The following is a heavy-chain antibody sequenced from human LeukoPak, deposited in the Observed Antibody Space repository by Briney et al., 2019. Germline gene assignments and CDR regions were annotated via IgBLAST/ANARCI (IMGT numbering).Heavy chain of an antibody. V-gene: IGHV3-21*01. CDR2: ISSASSYI. CDR1: GFTFSSYA. CDR3: ARGVSGTYFVDS. Sequence: GGSLRLSCAASGFTFSSYAMHWVRQAPGKGLEWVSSISSASSYIYYADSVEGRFTISRDNAQNSLFLQMNSLRVEDTAVYYCARGVSGTYFVDSWGQGTLVTVSS. J-gene: IGHJ4*02. D-gene: IGHD1-26*01.